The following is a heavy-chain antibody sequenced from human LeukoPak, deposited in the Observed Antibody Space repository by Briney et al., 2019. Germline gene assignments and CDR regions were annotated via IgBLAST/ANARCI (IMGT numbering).Heavy chain of an antibody. V-gene: IGHV1-69*04. CDR2: IIPILGIA. Sequence: GASVKVSCKASGGTFSSYTISWVRQAPGQGLEWMGRIIPILGIANYAQRFQGRVTMTRDTSTSTLYMELSSLRSEDTAVYYCARDYGYTSSRSYFDCWGQGTLVTVSS. CDR1: GGTFSSYT. J-gene: IGHJ4*02. D-gene: IGHD6-13*01. CDR3: ARDYGYTSSRSYFDC.